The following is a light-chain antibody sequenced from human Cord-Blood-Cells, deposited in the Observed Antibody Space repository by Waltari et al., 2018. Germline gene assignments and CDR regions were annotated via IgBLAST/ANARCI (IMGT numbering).Light chain of an antibody. CDR1: QGISSY. CDR3: QQLNSYPIT. CDR2: AAS. Sequence: DIQLTQSPSFLSASVGDRVPITCLASQGISSYLAWYQQKPGKAPKLLIYAASTLQSGVPSRFSGSGSGTEFTLTISSLQPEDFATYYCQQLNSYPITFGQGTRLEIK. V-gene: IGKV1-9*01. J-gene: IGKJ5*01.